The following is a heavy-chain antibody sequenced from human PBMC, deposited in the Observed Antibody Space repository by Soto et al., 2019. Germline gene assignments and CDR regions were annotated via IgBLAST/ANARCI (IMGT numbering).Heavy chain of an antibody. D-gene: IGHD2-15*01. V-gene: IGHV3-21*01. CDR1: GFTFSSYS. Sequence: EVQLVESGGGLVKPGGSLRLSCAASGFTFSSYSMNWVRQAPGKGLEWVSSISSSSSYIYYADSVKGRFTISRDNAKNSLYRKMNSLRAEDTAVYYCARDLLLPGSPGRDYNDEVDYWGQGTLVTVSS. CDR3: ARDLLLPGSPGRDYNDEVDY. CDR2: ISSSSSYI. J-gene: IGHJ4*02.